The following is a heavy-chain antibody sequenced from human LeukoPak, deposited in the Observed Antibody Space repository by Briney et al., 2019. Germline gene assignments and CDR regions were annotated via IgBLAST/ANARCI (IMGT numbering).Heavy chain of an antibody. CDR3: ARSRQGSGLLNY. CDR2: IYYSGST. D-gene: IGHD3-10*01. J-gene: IGHJ4*02. CDR1: GGSISGYH. Sequence: SETLSLTCNVSGGSISGYHWSWIRQPPGKGLEWIGYIYYSGSTNYNPSLKSRVTISVDTSKNQFSLKLSSVTAADTAVYYCARSRQGSGLLNYWGQGNLVAVSS. V-gene: IGHV4-59*01.